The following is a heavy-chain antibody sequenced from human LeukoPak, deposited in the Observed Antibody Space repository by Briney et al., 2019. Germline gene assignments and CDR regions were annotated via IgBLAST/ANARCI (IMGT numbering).Heavy chain of an antibody. Sequence: SVTLSLTCNVSGGSISMGYYWSWIRQPAGKAPEWIGRFYVTGSTDYSPSLKSRVTISADTTKNQLSLRLTSVTAADTAVYYCAREPSTANWFDPWGQGTLVTVSS. CDR2: FYVTGST. CDR3: AREPSTANWFDP. V-gene: IGHV4-61*02. CDR1: GGSISMGYY. J-gene: IGHJ5*02. D-gene: IGHD4-17*01.